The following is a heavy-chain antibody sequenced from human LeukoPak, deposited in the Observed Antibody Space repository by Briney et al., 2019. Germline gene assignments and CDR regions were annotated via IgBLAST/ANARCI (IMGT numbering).Heavy chain of an antibody. D-gene: IGHD1-26*01. CDR1: GGTFSSYA. CDR2: IIPILGIA. CDR3: ARDPGGVGARGYYFDY. J-gene: IGHJ4*02. Sequence: ASVKVSCKASGGTFSSYAISWVRQAPGQGLEWVGRIIPILGIANYAQKFQGRVTITADKSTSTAYMELSSLRSEDTAVYYCARDPGGVGARGYYFDYWGQGTLVTVSS. V-gene: IGHV1-69*04.